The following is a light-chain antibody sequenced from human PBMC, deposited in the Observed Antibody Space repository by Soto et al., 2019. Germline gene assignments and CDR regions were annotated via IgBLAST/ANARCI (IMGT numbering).Light chain of an antibody. CDR3: SSYSSNTPPYV. CDR1: SSDIGGYNY. V-gene: IGLV2-14*01. CDR2: EVT. J-gene: IGLJ1*01. Sequence: QSALAQPASVSGSPGQSITISCTGGSSDIGGYNYVSWYQQHPGRAPRLLILEVTNRPSGVPDRFSGSKSGNTASLIIRGLQAEDEADYFCSSYSSNTPPYVFGTGTKVTVL.